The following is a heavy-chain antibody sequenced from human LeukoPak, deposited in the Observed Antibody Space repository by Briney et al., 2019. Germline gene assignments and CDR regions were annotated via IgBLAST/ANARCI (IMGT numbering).Heavy chain of an antibody. D-gene: IGHD3/OR15-3a*01. J-gene: IGHJ4*02. CDR3: AKRSNFWTGYLDY. Sequence: PGGSLRLSCTASKFTFSNYAMSWVRQAPGKGLEWASVISGSGGSTYYADSVKGRFTISRDNPKDTLFLQMNSLRTEDTAVYYCAKRSNFWTGYLDYWGQGTLVTVSS. CDR1: KFTFSNYA. V-gene: IGHV3-23*01. CDR2: ISGSGGST.